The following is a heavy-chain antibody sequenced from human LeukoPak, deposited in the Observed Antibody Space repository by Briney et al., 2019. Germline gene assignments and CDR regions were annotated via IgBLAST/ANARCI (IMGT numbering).Heavy chain of an antibody. V-gene: IGHV4-59*01. Sequence: SQTLSLTCTVSGGSMSNYYWSWIRQPPGKGLEWIGYIYNSGSTDYNPSLKSRVTISVDTSKNQFSLKLSSVTAADTAAYYCARKNGYFDYWGQGTLVTVSS. J-gene: IGHJ4*02. CDR1: GGSMSNYY. CDR2: IYNSGST. CDR3: ARKNGYFDY. D-gene: IGHD1-1*01.